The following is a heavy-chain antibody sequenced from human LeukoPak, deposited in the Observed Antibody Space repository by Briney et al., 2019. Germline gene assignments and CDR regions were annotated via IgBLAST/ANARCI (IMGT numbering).Heavy chain of an antibody. Sequence: PGGSLRLSCAAPGFTFSSYAMSWVRQAPGKGLGWVSAFSGSGGSTYYADSEKGRFTISRDNSKNTLYLQMNSLRAEDTAVYYCAKDFSYGDYDDFEAGAVFDYWGQGTLVTVSS. CDR2: FSGSGGST. CDR3: AKDFSYGDYDDFEAGAVFDY. D-gene: IGHD4-17*01. CDR1: GFTFSSYA. V-gene: IGHV3-23*01. J-gene: IGHJ4*02.